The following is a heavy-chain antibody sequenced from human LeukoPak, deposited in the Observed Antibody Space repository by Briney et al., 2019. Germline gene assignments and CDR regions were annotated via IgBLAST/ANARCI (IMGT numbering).Heavy chain of an antibody. D-gene: IGHD5-24*01. CDR1: GFTFSSYS. CDR2: ISSSSSYI. CDR3: ASSSEMATIFAAFYI. V-gene: IGHV3-21*01. J-gene: IGHJ3*02. Sequence: GGSLRLSCAASGFTFSSYSMNWVRQAPGKGLEWVSSISSSSSYIYYADSVKGRFTISRDNAKNSLYLQMNSLRAEDTAVYYCASSSEMATIFAAFYIWGQGTMVTVSS.